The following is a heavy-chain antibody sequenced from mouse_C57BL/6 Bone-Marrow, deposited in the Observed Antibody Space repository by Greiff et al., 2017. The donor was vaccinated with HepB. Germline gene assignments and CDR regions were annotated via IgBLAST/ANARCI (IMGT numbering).Heavy chain of an antibody. D-gene: IGHD2-2*01. V-gene: IGHV1-54*01. J-gene: IGHJ3*01. Sequence: VQLQQSGAELVRPGTSVKVSCKASGYAFTNYLIEWVKQRPGQGLEWIGVINPGSGGTNYNEKFKGKATLTADKSSSTAYMQLSSLTSEDSAVYFCARSMVTGAYWGQGTLVTVSA. CDR2: INPGSGGT. CDR3: ARSMVTGAY. CDR1: GYAFTNYL.